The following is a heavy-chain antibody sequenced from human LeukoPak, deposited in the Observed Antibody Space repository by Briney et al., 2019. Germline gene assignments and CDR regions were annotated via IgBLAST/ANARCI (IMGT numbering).Heavy chain of an antibody. V-gene: IGHV3-74*01. CDR3: AVSRQPYYYGSWGSWFDP. J-gene: IGHJ5*02. CDR2: INSDGSST. D-gene: IGHD3-10*01. CDR1: GFPFSTYW. Sequence: GESLKISCAASGFPFSTYWMHWVRRAPGKGLVWVTHINSDGSSTTYADSVKGRFTISRDNAKNTLYLQMNSLRAEDTAVYYCAVSRQPYYYGSWGSWFDPWGQGTLVTVSS.